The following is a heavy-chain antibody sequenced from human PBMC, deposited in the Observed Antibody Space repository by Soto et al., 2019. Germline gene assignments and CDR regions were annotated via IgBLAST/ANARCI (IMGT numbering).Heavy chain of an antibody. CDR1: GFTFSSYA. CDR2: ISYDGSNK. CDR3: ARDRVGATFGFDP. D-gene: IGHD1-26*01. V-gene: IGHV3-30-3*01. Sequence: PGGSLRLSCAASGFTFSSYAMHWVRQAPGKGLEWVAVISYDGSNKYYADSVKGRFTISRDNSKNTLYLQMNSLRAEDTAVYYCARDRVGATFGFDPWGQGTRVTVSS. J-gene: IGHJ5*02.